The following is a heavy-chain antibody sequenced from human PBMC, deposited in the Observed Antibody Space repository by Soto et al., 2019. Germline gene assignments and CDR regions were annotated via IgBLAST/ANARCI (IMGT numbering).Heavy chain of an antibody. Sequence: VQLLESGGGLVQPGGSLRLSCTASGFTFSTYAVSWVRQAPGKGLEWVSTIGTSASNTYYADSVKGRFTISRDNSKNTLFLQMNNVRDEDTAVYYCAKRTIRGVHSFDYWGQGTLVTVSS. CDR1: GFTFSTYA. D-gene: IGHD3-10*01. J-gene: IGHJ4*02. CDR3: AKRTIRGVHSFDY. V-gene: IGHV3-23*01. CDR2: IGTSASNT.